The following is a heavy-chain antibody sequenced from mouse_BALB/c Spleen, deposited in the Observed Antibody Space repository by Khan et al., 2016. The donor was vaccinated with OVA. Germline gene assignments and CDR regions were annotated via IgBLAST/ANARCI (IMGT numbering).Heavy chain of an antibody. V-gene: IGHV1S136*01. Sequence: VQLQQSGPELVKPGASVKMSCKASAYTFTSYVLHWLRQKPGQGLEWIGYIYPFNDDTKYNEKFKGEATLTSDKSSTTAYMELSSLTSEDSAVYYCAKNYRYDVYFDYWGQGTTLTVSS. CDR1: AYTFTSYV. CDR3: AKNYRYDVYFDY. J-gene: IGHJ2*01. D-gene: IGHD2-14*01. CDR2: IYPFNDDT.